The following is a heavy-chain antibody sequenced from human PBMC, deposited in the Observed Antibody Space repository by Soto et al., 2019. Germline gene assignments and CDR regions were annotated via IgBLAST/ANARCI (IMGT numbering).Heavy chain of an antibody. Sequence: PPEKLSLPSTVSACFPRPGEHYFRWIPQHNGKGLEWIGSIFYSGTTYYNPSLKSRVTISVDTSKNQFSLKLSSVTAADTAVYYCACIFSGGYSYGFSYDGMDVWGPGTTVS. J-gene: IGHJ6*02. CDR3: ACIFSGGYSYGFSYDGMDV. V-gene: IGHV4-39*01. CDR1: ACFPRPGEHY. D-gene: IGHD5-18*01. CDR2: IFYSGTT.